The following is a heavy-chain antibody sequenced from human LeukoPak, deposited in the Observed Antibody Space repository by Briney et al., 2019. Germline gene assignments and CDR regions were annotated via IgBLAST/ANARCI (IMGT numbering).Heavy chain of an antibody. CDR2: ILYDGSNS. D-gene: IGHD5-18*01. CDR1: GFTFSSYT. J-gene: IGHJ4*02. Sequence: GGSLRLSCAASGFTFSSYTMHWVRPTPGKGLEWGAVILYDGSNSYYGDSVKGRFTISRDSSKNTLYLQMSTLRVEDTAVYYCARDLNSYGYKWSFDYWGQGTLVTVSS. V-gene: IGHV3-30-3*01. CDR3: ARDLNSYGYKWSFDY.